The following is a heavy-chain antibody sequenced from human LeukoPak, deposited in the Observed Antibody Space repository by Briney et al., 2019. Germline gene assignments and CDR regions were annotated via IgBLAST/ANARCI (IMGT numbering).Heavy chain of an antibody. D-gene: IGHD5-12*01. J-gene: IGHJ4*02. V-gene: IGHV4-61*02. CDR3: ARQNFAVATSGSDY. CDR1: GDSISSDNYY. Sequence: SETLSLTCTVSGDSISSDNYYWSWIRQPAGKGLEWVGRFYNSGSTIYNPSLKSRVTISVDTSKNQFSLKLSSVTAADTAVYYCARQNFAVATSGSDYWGQGTLVTVSS. CDR2: FYNSGST.